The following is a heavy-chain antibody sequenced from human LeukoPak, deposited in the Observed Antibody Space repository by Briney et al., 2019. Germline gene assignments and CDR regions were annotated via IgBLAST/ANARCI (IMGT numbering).Heavy chain of an antibody. D-gene: IGHD6-13*01. CDR2: IYYSGST. V-gene: IGHV4-39*07. CDR1: GGSISSSSYY. J-gene: IGHJ4*02. Sequence: PSETLSLTCTVSGGSISSSSYYWGWIRQPPGKGLEWIGSIYYSGSTYYNPSLKSRVTISVDTSKNQFSLKLSSVTAADTAVYYCAKDSRTTYDSSWLYYFDSWGQGTLVTVSS. CDR3: AKDSRTTYDSSWLYYFDS.